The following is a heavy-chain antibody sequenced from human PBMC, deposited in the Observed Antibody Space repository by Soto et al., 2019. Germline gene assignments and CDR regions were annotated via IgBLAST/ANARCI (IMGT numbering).Heavy chain of an antibody. CDR1: GLTFNRFA. V-gene: IGHV3-23*01. CDR3: AKDNGASDI. J-gene: IGHJ3*02. Sequence: GGSLRLSCAASGLTFNRFAMSWVRQAPGKGLEWVSVISGSGESTFYADSVKGRFTISRDTSKNTLYLQMNSLRAEDTAVYYCAKDNGASDIWGRGTKVTVSS. CDR2: ISGSGEST.